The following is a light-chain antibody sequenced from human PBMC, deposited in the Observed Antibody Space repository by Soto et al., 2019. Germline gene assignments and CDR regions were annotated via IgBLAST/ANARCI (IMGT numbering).Light chain of an antibody. V-gene: IGKV3-20*01. CDR1: QSVSSSY. CDR2: GAS. Sequence: VLTQSQGTLSLSPGERATLSRRSSQSVSSSYLAGYQQKPGQAPRLLIYGASRRATGIPDRFSGSGSGTDFTLTIRRLQSDDLATYYCQQYSDYSLWPFGQ. J-gene: IGKJ1*01. CDR3: QQYSDYSLWP.